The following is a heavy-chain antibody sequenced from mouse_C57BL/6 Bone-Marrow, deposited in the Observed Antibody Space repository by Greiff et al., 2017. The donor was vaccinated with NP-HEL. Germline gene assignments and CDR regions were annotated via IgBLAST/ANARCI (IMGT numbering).Heavy chain of an antibody. CDR1: GFTFSDYY. CDR3: ARGGGYYYGSSFYFDY. CDR2: INYDGSST. Sequence: EVQVVESEGGLVQPGRSMKLSCTASGFTFSDYYMAWVRQVPEKGLEWVANINYDGSSTYYLDSLKSRFIISRDNAKNILYLQMSSLKSEDTATYYCARGGGYYYGSSFYFDYWGQGTTLTVSS. J-gene: IGHJ2*01. V-gene: IGHV5-16*01. D-gene: IGHD1-1*01.